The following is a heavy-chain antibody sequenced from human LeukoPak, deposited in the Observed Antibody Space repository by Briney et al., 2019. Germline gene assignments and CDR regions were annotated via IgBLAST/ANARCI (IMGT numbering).Heavy chain of an antibody. CDR2: IYYSGST. J-gene: IGHJ6*02. CDR3: ATHSSSFYYYGMDV. V-gene: IGHV4-59*01. CDR1: GGSISSYY. Sequence: SETLSLTCAVSGGSISSYYWSWIRQPPGKGLEWIGYIYYSGSTNYNPSLKSRVTISVDTSKNQFSLKLSSVTAADTAVYYCATHSSSFYYYGMDVWGQGTTVTVSS. D-gene: IGHD6-13*01.